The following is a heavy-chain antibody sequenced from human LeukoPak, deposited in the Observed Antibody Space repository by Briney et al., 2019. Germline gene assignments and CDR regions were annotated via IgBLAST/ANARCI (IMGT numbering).Heavy chain of an antibody. V-gene: IGHV3-7*05. CDR1: SFSFSDYW. CDR3: ARWNSGWEFDY. Sequence: GGSLTLSCAASSFSFSDYWMTWVRQPPRKGLHWVAHIKQEGSEEYYVDSVKGRFTISRDSAKTSLYLQMNSLRAEDTAVYYCARWNSGWEFDYWGQGTLVSVSS. CDR2: IKQEGSEE. J-gene: IGHJ4*02. D-gene: IGHD6-19*01.